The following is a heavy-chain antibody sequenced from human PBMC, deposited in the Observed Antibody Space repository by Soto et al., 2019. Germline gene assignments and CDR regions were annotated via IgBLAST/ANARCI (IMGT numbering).Heavy chain of an antibody. CDR2: ISGSGGGT. J-gene: IGHJ4*02. CDR1: GFTYSCYA. CDR3: ARTRTAFYRYYFDS. D-gene: IGHD2-21*02. V-gene: IGHV3-23*01. Sequence: AGSLRHSCAASGFTYSCYAMSWVRQAPGKGLEWVSGISGSGGGTYYTDSVEGRFTISKDFSKNTVSLQMTGLRVDDTAVYYCARTRTAFYRYYFDSWGQGALVTVSS.